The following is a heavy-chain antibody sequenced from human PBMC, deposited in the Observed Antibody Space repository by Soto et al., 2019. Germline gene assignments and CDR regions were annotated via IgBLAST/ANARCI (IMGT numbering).Heavy chain of an antibody. CDR3: AKDQSYSNYFFDY. V-gene: IGHV3-30*18. Sequence: SLRLSCAVSGFTFSNYGMHWVRQAPGKGLEWVAVISYDGSNKHHADSVKGRFTISRDNSKNTLYLQMNSLRAEDTAVYYCAKDQSYSNYFFDYWGPGT. CDR1: GFTFSNYG. J-gene: IGHJ4*02. CDR2: ISYDGSNK. D-gene: IGHD4-4*01.